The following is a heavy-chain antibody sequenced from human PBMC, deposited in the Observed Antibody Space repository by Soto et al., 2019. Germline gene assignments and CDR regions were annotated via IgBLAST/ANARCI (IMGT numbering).Heavy chain of an antibody. CDR1: GFTFSSNS. V-gene: IGHV3-21*01. CDR3: ARAVQGSGYFDWFSQGDTGDYRDVIYV. J-gene: IGHJ6*02. CDR2: ISSSSSYI. Sequence: LRLSCAASGFTFSSNSMNWVHQAPGKGLEWVSSISSSSSYIYYADSVKGRFTISRDNAKNSLYLQMNSLRAEDTAVYYCARAVQGSGYFDWFSQGDTGDYRDVIYVCGQGTSVTGSS. D-gene: IGHD3-9*01.